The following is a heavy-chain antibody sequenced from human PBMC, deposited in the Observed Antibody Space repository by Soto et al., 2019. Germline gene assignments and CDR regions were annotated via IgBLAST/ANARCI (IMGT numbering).Heavy chain of an antibody. Sequence: PSETLSLTCTVSGGSISSGGYYWNWIRQHPGKGLEWIGYIYYIGSTYYNPSLKSRVTISLDTSKNQFSLKLSSVTAAGTAVYYCAGIGVGFGELLYYLVHWGQGTLVTVSS. CDR1: GGSISSGGYY. J-gene: IGHJ4*02. V-gene: IGHV4-31*03. CDR2: IYYIGST. D-gene: IGHD3-10*01. CDR3: AGIGVGFGELLYYLVH.